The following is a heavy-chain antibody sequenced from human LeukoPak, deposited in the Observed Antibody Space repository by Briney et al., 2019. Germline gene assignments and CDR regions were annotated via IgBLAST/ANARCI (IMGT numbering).Heavy chain of an antibody. J-gene: IGHJ6*03. CDR1: GFTFSTYE. CDR2: ISSSGSTI. CDR3: ARVLVGATVIDYYYYMDV. V-gene: IGHV3-48*03. D-gene: IGHD1-26*01. Sequence: GGSLRLSCAASGFTFSTYEMNWVRQAPGKGLEWVSYISSSGSTIYYADSVKGRFAISRDNAKNSLYLQMNSLRAEDTAVYYCARVLVGATVIDYYYYMDVWGKGTTVTVSS.